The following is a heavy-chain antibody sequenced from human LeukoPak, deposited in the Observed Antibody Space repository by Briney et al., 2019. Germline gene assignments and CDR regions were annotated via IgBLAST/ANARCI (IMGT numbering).Heavy chain of an antibody. V-gene: IGHV3-21*01. CDR3: ARAMRWEPGAFEI. Sequence: GGSLRLSCAASGLTFSSYSMNWVRQAPGKGLEWVSSISSSSTFTYYADLVKGRFTISRDNAKNSLYLQMNSLRAEDTAVYYCARAMRWEPGAFEIWGQGTMVTVSS. CDR2: ISSSSTFT. D-gene: IGHD1-26*01. J-gene: IGHJ3*02. CDR1: GLTFSSYS.